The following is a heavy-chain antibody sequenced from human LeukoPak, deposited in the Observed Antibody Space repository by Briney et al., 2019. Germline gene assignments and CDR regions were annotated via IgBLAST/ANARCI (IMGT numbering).Heavy chain of an antibody. CDR2: ISFDGSNT. CDR1: GFTFNSYD. CDR3: AKIHSSSQDPTLFDY. J-gene: IGHJ4*02. D-gene: IGHD6-6*01. V-gene: IGHV3-30*18. Sequence: PGGSLRLSCAASGFTFNSYDIHWVRQAPGKGLEWVAVISFDGSNTYYADSVKGRFTISRDNSKNTLYLHMNSLRPEDTAVYYCAKIHSSSQDPTLFDYWGQGTLVTVSS.